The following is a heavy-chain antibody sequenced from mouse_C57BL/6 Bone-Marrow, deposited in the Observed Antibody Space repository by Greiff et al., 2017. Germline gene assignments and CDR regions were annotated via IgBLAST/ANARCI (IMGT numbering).Heavy chain of an antibody. Sequence: VKLVESGPGLVAPSQSLSITCTVSGFSLTSYGVHWVRQPPGKGLEWLVVIWRDGGTTDNSALNSRLSIRKDNSTSQVVLKMNSLQTDDEAMYYCGGHEAYDYDGWFAYWGQGTLVTVSA. CDR1: GFSLTSYG. V-gene: IGHV2-6*03. D-gene: IGHD2-4*01. J-gene: IGHJ3*01. CDR3: GGHEAYDYDGWFAY. CDR2: IWRDGGT.